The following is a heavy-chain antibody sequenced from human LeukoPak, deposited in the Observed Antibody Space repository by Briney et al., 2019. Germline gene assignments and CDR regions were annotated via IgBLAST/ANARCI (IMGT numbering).Heavy chain of an antibody. Sequence: GGSLRLSCAASGFTFSSSAMSWVRQAPGKGLEWVAAISDTGRLSYCADSVNGRFTISRDNSKNTLSLQMNSLRAADTAVYYCAKADSYGDYDYWGQGTLVTVSS. V-gene: IGHV3-23*01. CDR2: ISDTGRLS. D-gene: IGHD4-17*01. J-gene: IGHJ4*02. CDR1: GFTFSSSA. CDR3: AKADSYGDYDY.